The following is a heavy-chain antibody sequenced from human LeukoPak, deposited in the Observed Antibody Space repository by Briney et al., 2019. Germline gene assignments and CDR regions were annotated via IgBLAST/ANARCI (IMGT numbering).Heavy chain of an antibody. D-gene: IGHD3-9*01. CDR2: ISAYNGNT. Sequence: ASVKVSCKASGYTFTSYGISWVRQAPGQGLEWMGWISAYNGNTSYAQKLQGRVTMTTDTSTSTAYMELRSLRSDDTAVYYCARDRVLRYFDWLLEPNNWFDPWGQGTLVTVSS. J-gene: IGHJ5*02. CDR1: GYTFTSYG. V-gene: IGHV1-18*01. CDR3: ARDRVLRYFDWLLEPNNWFDP.